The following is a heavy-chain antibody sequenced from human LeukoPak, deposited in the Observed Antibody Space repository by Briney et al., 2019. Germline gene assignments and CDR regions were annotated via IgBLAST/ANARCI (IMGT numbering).Heavy chain of an antibody. D-gene: IGHD2-8*01. Sequence: QPGGSLRLSCAASGFTFSSYWIHWVRQVPGKGLVWVSRIHGDGRTTTYADSVKGRFTISGDNAKNTLYLQMNSLRAEDTAVYYCARDNGENYHTAFDYWGQGTLVTVSS. CDR2: IHGDGRTT. V-gene: IGHV3-74*01. J-gene: IGHJ4*02. CDR1: GFTFSSYW. CDR3: ARDNGENYHTAFDY.